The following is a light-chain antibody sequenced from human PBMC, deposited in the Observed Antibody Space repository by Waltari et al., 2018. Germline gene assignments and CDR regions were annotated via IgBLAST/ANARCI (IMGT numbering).Light chain of an antibody. J-gene: IGKJ1*01. V-gene: IGKV3-20*01. CDR3: QHYVRLPVT. CDR1: QRVRRT. Sequence: EIVLTQSPGTLSLSPGERATLSCRASQRVRRTLAWYQPKPGQAPRLLCYGASIRATRITDRCSGSGSRTDFHLTLSRLEPEGFAVYYCQHYVRLPVTFGQGTKVEIK. CDR2: GAS.